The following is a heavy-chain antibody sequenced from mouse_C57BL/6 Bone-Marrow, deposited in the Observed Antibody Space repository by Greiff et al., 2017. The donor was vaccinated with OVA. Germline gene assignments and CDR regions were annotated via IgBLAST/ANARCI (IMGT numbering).Heavy chain of an antibody. D-gene: IGHD4-1*01. CDR1: GYSFSSSW. CDR2: IYPGDGAT. Sequence: VNVVESGPELVKPGASVTISCKASGYSFSSSWMNWVQQRPGKGLEWIGRIYPGDGATNYNGKFKGQATLTADKTSSTAYMQHSSLTYEDATVYYCARRLGGLAYWGQGTLVTVSA. CDR3: ARRLGGLAY. J-gene: IGHJ3*01. V-gene: IGHV1-82*01.